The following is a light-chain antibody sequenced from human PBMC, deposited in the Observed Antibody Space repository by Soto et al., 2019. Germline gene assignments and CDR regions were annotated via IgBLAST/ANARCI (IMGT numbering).Light chain of an antibody. J-gene: IGKJ1*01. CDR3: QQYNNWPRT. CDR2: GAS. Sequence: EIVLTQSPGTLSLSPGERATLSFSSSQSVVSSYLAWYQQKPGQAPRLLIFGASTRATGIPARFSGSGSGTEFTLTISSLQSEDFAVYYCQQYNNWPRTFGQGTKVDI. V-gene: IGKV3-15*01. CDR1: QSVVSSY.